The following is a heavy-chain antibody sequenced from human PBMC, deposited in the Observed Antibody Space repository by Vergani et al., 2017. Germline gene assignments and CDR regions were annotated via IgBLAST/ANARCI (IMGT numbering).Heavy chain of an antibody. CDR3: ARSGYSGYNGDY. V-gene: IGHV3-21*01. D-gene: IGHD5-12*01. CDR2: ISSSSSYI. J-gene: IGHJ4*02. CDR1: GFPFSSYS. Sequence: EVQLVESGGGLVKPGGSLRLSCAASGFPFSSYSMNWVRQAPGKGLEWASSISSSSSYIYYADSVKGRFTISRDNAKNSLYLQMNSLRPEDTAVYYCARSGYSGYNGDYWGQGTLVTVSS.